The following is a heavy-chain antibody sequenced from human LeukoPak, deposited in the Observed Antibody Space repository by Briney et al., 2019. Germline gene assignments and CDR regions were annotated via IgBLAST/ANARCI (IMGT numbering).Heavy chain of an antibody. CDR2: ISYDGSNK. D-gene: IGHD5-18*01. Sequence: GRSLRLSCAASGFTFNSYAMHWVRQAPGKGLEWVAVISYDGSNKYYADSVKGRFTISRDNSKNTLYLQMNSLRAEDTAVYYCARDAVDTANAVWGQGTTVTVSS. CDR3: ARDAVDTANAV. J-gene: IGHJ6*02. V-gene: IGHV3-30-3*01. CDR1: GFTFNSYA.